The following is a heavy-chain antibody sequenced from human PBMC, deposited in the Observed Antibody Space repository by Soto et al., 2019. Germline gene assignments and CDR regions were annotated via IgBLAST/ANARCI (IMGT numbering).Heavy chain of an antibody. CDR2: ISFDGTNK. D-gene: IGHD3-3*01. V-gene: IGHV3-30*18. J-gene: IGHJ4*02. Sequence: GGSLRLSCAASGFTFSIYGMHWVRQAPGKGLEWVAVISFDGTNKYYADAVKGRFTISRDNSRNTLYLQMNSLRAEDTAVYYCTKDQVTIFGPPRGYWGQGTLVTVSS. CDR1: GFTFSIYG. CDR3: TKDQVTIFGPPRGY.